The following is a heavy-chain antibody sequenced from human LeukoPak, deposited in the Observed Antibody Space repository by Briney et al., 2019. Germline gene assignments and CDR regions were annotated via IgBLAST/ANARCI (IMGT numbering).Heavy chain of an antibody. Sequence: SETLSLTCTVSGYSINTGYYWGWIRQPPGKGLEWIGSIYHSGSTYYNPSLKSRVTILVDTSKNQFSLKLSSVTAADTAVYYCARALVVVAGTLFDPWGQGTLVTVSS. CDR2: IYHSGST. CDR1: GYSINTGYY. CDR3: ARALVVVAGTLFDP. V-gene: IGHV4-38-2*02. D-gene: IGHD2-15*01. J-gene: IGHJ5*02.